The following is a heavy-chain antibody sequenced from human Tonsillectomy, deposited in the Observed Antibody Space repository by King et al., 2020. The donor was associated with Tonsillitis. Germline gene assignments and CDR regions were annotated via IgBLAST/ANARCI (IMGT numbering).Heavy chain of an antibody. CDR2: IYDSGST. Sequence: QVQLQESGPGLVKPSETLSLTCTVSGGSISSYYWSWIRQPPGKGLEWIGYIYDSGSTNCNPSLKSRVTISADTSKNQFSLKLRSVTAADTAVYYCARGAEDNYGYVSNYMDVWGKGTTVTVSS. CDR3: ARGAEDNYGYVSNYMDV. D-gene: IGHD5-18*01. J-gene: IGHJ6*03. CDR1: GGSISSYY. V-gene: IGHV4-59*01.